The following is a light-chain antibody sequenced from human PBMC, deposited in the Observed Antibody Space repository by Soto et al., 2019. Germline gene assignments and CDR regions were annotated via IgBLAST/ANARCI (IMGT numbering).Light chain of an antibody. CDR1: QSVSSN. V-gene: IGKV3-11*01. J-gene: IGKJ5*01. CDR3: QQRSNWPIT. CDR2: GAS. Sequence: ETVLTQSPATLSVSPGERATLSCRASQSVSSNLAWYQQKPGQAPRLLIYGASTRATGVPARFSGSGSGTDFTLTISSLEPEDFAVYYCQQRSNWPITFGQGTAWRL.